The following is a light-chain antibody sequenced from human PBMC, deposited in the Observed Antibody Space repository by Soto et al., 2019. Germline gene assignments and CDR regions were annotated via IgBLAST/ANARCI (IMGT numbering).Light chain of an antibody. J-gene: IGLJ2*01. V-gene: IGLV2-11*01. CDR3: CSYAGSYTVV. Sequence: QSALTQPRSVSGSPGQSVTIACTGTSSDVGGYNYVSWYQQHPGKAPKLLIYDVSKWPSGVPDRFSGSKSGNTASLTISGLLAEDEADYYCCSYAGSYTVVFGGGTKLTVL. CDR2: DVS. CDR1: SSDVGGYNY.